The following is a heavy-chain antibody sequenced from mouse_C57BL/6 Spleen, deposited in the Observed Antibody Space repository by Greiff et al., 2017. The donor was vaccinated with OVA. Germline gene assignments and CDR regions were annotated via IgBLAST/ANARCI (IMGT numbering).Heavy chain of an antibody. CDR3: ARSMDSNYAMDY. J-gene: IGHJ4*01. CDR2: ISSGSSTI. CDR1: GFTFSDYG. V-gene: IGHV5-17*01. Sequence: EVQVVESGGGLVKPGGSLKLSCAASGFTFSDYGMHWVRQAPEKGLEWVAYISSGSSTIYYADTVKGRFTISRDNAKNTLFLQMTSLRSEDTAMYYCARSMDSNYAMDYWGQGTSVTVSS. D-gene: IGHD2-10*02.